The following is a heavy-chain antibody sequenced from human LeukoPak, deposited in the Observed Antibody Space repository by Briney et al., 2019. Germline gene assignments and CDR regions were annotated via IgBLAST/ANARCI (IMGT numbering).Heavy chain of an antibody. D-gene: IGHD6-19*01. Sequence: GGSLRLSCAASGFTFSSYGMHWVRQAPGKGLEWVAVISYDGSNKYYADSVKGRFTISRDNSKSTLYLQMNSLRAEDTAVYYRAKEGGYSSGWYVDYWGQGTLVTVSS. J-gene: IGHJ4*02. V-gene: IGHV3-30*18. CDR3: AKEGGYSSGWYVDY. CDR1: GFTFSSYG. CDR2: ISYDGSNK.